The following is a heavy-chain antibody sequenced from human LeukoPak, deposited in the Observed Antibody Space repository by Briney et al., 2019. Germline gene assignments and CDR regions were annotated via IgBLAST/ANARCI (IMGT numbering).Heavy chain of an antibody. V-gene: IGHV1-46*01. J-gene: IGHJ6*02. CDR3: ATTLPVDTAMAPVATLYYGMDV. CDR2: INPSGGST. D-gene: IGHD5-18*01. Sequence: ASVKVSCKASGYTFTSYYMHWVRQAPGQGLEWMGIINPSGGSTSYAQKFQGRDTMTRDTSTSTVYMELSSLRSEDTAVYYCATTLPVDTAMAPVATLYYGMDVWGQGTTVTVSS. CDR1: GYTFTSYY.